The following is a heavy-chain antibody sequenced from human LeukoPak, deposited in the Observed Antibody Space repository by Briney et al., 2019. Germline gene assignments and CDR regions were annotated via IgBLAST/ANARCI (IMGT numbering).Heavy chain of an antibody. D-gene: IGHD2-21*01. V-gene: IGHV4-39*01. J-gene: IGHJ5*02. Sequence: PSETLSLTSTVSGGSISTSNYYWGWIRQPPGKGLEWIGVISYSGSTSYNPSLKSRVTISLDTSQNQFSLKLTSVTAGDTAVYYFGPAYQGGRFDPWGQGTLVTVPS. CDR3: GPAYQGGRFDP. CDR1: GGSISTSNYY. CDR2: ISYSGST.